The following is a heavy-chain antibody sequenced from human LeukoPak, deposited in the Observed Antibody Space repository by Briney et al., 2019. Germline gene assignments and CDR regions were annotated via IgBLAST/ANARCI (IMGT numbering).Heavy chain of an antibody. CDR3: ARDTDIVVVVAAAHFDY. V-gene: IGHV1-2*02. CDR2: INPNSGGT. Sequence: ASVKVSCKASGYTFIGYYMHWVRQAPGQGLEWMGWINPNSGGTNYAQKLQGRVTMTTDTSTSTAYMELRSLRSDDTAVYYCARDTDIVVVVAAAHFDYWGQGTLVTVSS. D-gene: IGHD2-15*01. J-gene: IGHJ4*02. CDR1: GYTFIGYY.